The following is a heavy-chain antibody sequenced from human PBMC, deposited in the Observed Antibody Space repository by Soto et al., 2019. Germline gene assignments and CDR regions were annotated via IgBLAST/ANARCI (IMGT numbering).Heavy chain of an antibody. CDR1: GFTFSSYG. CDR3: ARNGRALLWFGELLDYYFDY. V-gene: IGHV3-33*01. J-gene: IGHJ4*02. D-gene: IGHD3-10*01. CDR2: IWYDGSNK. Sequence: GGSLRLSCAASGFTFSSYGMHWVRQAPGKGLEWVAVIWYDGSNKYYADSVKGRFTISRGNSKNTLYLQMNSLRAEDTAVYYCARNGRALLWFGELLDYYFDYWGQGTLVTVSS.